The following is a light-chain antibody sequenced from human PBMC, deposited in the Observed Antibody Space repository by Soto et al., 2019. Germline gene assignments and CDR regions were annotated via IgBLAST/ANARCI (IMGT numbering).Light chain of an antibody. CDR2: EVN. CDR1: SSDVGGYNY. V-gene: IGLV2-8*01. J-gene: IGLJ3*02. Sequence: QSALTQPPSASGSPGQSVTIPCTGTSSDVGGYNYVSWYQQHPGKAPKIMIYEVNKRPSGVPDRFSGSKSGNTASLTVSGLQAEDEADYYCSSYAGRNKVFGGGTKLTVL. CDR3: SSYAGRNKV.